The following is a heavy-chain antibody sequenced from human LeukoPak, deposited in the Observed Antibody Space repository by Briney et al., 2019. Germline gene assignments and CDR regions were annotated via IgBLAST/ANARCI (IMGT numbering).Heavy chain of an antibody. D-gene: IGHD3-9*01. J-gene: IGHJ4*02. V-gene: IGHV3-48*03. Sequence: GGSLRLSCAASGFTFSSYEMNWVRQAPGKGLEWVSYISSSGSTIYYADSVKGRFTISRDNSRNTLFLQMNSLRADDTAVYYCAKSRHVLRYFDWLSGFDYWGQGTLVTVSS. CDR3: AKSRHVLRYFDWLSGFDY. CDR1: GFTFSSYE. CDR2: ISSSGSTI.